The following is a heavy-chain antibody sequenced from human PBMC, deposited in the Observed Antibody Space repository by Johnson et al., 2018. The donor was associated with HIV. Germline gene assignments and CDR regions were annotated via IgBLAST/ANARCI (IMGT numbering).Heavy chain of an antibody. Sequence: QVQLVESGGGVVQPGRSLRLSCAASGFAFSSYAMHWVRQAPGKGLEWVAVISYDGRNKYYADSVKGRFTISRDNSKNTVYPQMNSLRIEDTAVSYCPYTEVAFDIWSQGPMVTFSS. CDR1: GFAFSSYA. V-gene: IGHV3-30*04. CDR3: PYTEVAFDI. J-gene: IGHJ3*02. CDR2: ISYDGRNK.